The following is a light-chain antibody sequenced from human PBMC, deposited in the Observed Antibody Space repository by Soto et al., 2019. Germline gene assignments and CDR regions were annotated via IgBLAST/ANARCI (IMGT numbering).Light chain of an antibody. Sequence: EIVLTQSPGTLSLSPGERATLSCRASQIFGTSLSCYQHKLGQAPRLLICGASSGATGIPDRFSGSGSGTDFTLTISGLEPEDFAVYYCQVRSNWPPSITFGQGTRLEI. CDR2: GAS. CDR3: QVRSNWPPSIT. J-gene: IGKJ5*01. CDR1: QIFGTS. V-gene: IGKV3-11*01.